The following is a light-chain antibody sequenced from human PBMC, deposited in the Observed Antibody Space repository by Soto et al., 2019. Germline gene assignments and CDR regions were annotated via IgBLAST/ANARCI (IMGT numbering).Light chain of an antibody. J-gene: IGKJ1*01. CDR3: QQYYRPWT. CDR2: WAS. V-gene: IGKV4-1*01. Sequence: DIVMTQSPDSLAVSLGERATINCKSSQSVLYSSNNKNYLAWYQQKPGQPPKLLIYWASTRESGVPDRISGSGAGPDFTLTISSLQAEDVAVYYCQQYYRPWTFGQGTKVEIK. CDR1: QSVLYSSNNKNY.